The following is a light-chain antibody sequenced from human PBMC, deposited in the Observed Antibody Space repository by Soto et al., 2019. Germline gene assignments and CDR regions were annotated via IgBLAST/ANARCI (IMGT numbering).Light chain of an antibody. Sequence: EIVLTQSPGTLSLSPGERATLSCRASQRVSSSYLAWYQQKPGQAPRLLIYGASSRATGIPDRFSGSGSGTDFALTISRLEPEDLAVYDCQQYGSTLFTFGGGTKVEIK. CDR3: QQYGSTLFT. V-gene: IGKV3-20*01. CDR2: GAS. J-gene: IGKJ4*01. CDR1: QRVSSSY.